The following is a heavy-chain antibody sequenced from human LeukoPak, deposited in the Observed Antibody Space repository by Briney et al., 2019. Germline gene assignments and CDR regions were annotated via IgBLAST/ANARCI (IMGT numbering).Heavy chain of an antibody. CDR3: ARDGTVTHFIDY. CDR2: IYHSGST. V-gene: IGHV4-38-2*01. J-gene: IGHJ4*02. Sequence: SETLSLTCAVSGYSISSGYYWGWIRQPPGKGLEWIGSIYHSGSTYYNPSLKSRVTISVDTSKNQFSLKLSSVTAADTAVYYCARDGTVTHFIDYWGQGTLVTASS. D-gene: IGHD4-11*01. CDR1: GYSISSGYY.